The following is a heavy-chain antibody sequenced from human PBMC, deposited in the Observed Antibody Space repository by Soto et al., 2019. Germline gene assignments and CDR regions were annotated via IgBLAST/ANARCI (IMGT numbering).Heavy chain of an antibody. V-gene: IGHV4-39*01. CDR2: IKYSGTT. D-gene: IGHD2-21*01. CDR1: GDSISGGGYY. CDR3: ARHAFIPNCGAECPYYFDL. Sequence: QLQLQESGPGLVKPSETLSLSCTVSGDSISGGGYYWGWVRQPPGKGLDWIGSIKYSGTTFHNPSLKSRVTIFIDASNNQFSLKLTSVTAADTAVYYCARHAFIPNCGAECPYYFDLWGQGTLVTVSS. J-gene: IGHJ4*02.